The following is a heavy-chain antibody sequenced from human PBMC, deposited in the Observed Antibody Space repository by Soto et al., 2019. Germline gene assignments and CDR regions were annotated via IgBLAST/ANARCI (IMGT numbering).Heavy chain of an antibody. J-gene: IGHJ3*02. Sequence: SETMSLTCAVYGGSFSGYYWSWIRQPPGKGLEWIGEINHSGSTNYNPSLKSRVTISVDTSKNQFSLKLSRLRSDDTAVYYCARDSANNFGYCSSTSCYAVAFDIWGQGTMVTVSS. D-gene: IGHD2-2*03. CDR1: GGSFSGYY. CDR2: INHSGST. CDR3: ARDSANNFGYCSSTSCYAVAFDI. V-gene: IGHV4-34*01.